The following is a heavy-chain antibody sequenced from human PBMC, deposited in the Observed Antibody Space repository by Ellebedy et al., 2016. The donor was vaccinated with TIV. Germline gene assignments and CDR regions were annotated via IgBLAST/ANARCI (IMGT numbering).Heavy chain of an antibody. V-gene: IGHV3-23*01. J-gene: IGHJ4*02. CDR2: ISGSSGST. Sequence: GGSLRLXCAASGFTFTTHAMSWVRHGPGKGLEWVSTISGSSGSTYFANSVKGRFTISRDNSKNMVYLQMNSLRPDDTAVYFCAKDSEDDYWSGYNEYYYDSWGQGTLVTVSS. CDR3: AKDSEDDYWSGYNEYYYDS. D-gene: IGHD3-3*01. CDR1: GFTFTTHA.